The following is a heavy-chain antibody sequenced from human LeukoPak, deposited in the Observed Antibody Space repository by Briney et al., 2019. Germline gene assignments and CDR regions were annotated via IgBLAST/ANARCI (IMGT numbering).Heavy chain of an antibody. Sequence: PSGTLSLTCAVSGGSISSSNWWSWVRQPPGKGLEWIGEIYHSGSTNYNPSLKSRVTISVDKSKNQFSLKLSSVTAADTAVYYCARGDPKQLSYYFDYWGQGTLVTVSS. D-gene: IGHD6-13*01. CDR3: ARGDPKQLSYYFDY. CDR2: IYHSGST. V-gene: IGHV4-4*02. CDR1: GGSISSSNW. J-gene: IGHJ4*02.